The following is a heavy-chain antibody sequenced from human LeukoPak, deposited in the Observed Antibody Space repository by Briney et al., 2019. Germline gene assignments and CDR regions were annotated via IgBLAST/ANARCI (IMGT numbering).Heavy chain of an antibody. CDR3: ARVYYYGSGSYMSPLGY. J-gene: IGHJ4*02. Sequence: GGSLRLSCAASGFTFDDYAMHWVRQAPGKGLEWVSGINWNGGSTGYADSVKGRFTISRDNAKNSLYLQMNSLRAEDTALYYCARVYYYGSGSYMSPLGYWGQGTLVTVSS. D-gene: IGHD3-10*01. CDR2: INWNGGST. CDR1: GFTFDDYA. V-gene: IGHV3-20*04.